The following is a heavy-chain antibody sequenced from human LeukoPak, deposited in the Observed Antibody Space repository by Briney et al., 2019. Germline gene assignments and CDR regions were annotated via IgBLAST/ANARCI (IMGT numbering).Heavy chain of an antibody. V-gene: IGHV3-30*18. CDR3: AKLIAVAGGDFDY. Sequence: GGSLRLSCAASGFTFSSYGMHWVRQAPGKGLEWVAVISYDGSNKYYADSVKGRVTISRDNSKNTLYLQMNSLRAEDTAVYYCAKLIAVAGGDFDYWGQGTLVTVSS. D-gene: IGHD6-19*01. J-gene: IGHJ4*02. CDR1: GFTFSSYG. CDR2: ISYDGSNK.